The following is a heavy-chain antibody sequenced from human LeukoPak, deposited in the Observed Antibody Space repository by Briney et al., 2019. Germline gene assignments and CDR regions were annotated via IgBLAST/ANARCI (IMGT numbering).Heavy chain of an antibody. D-gene: IGHD6-19*01. Sequence: PGGSLTLSCAASGFTFSKYWMLWVRQAPGKELESVSRINTDGTVTTYADSVKGRFTVSRDNADNTMFLQMNSVRDEDTAVYYCATKQWLAPPPDSWGQGTPVTVSS. CDR1: GFTFSKYW. V-gene: IGHV3-74*01. J-gene: IGHJ4*02. CDR3: ATKQWLAPPPDS. CDR2: INTDGTVT.